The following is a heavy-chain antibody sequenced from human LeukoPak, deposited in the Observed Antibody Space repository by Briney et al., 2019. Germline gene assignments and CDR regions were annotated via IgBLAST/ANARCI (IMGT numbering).Heavy chain of an antibody. V-gene: IGHV1-69*04. D-gene: IGHD2-2*01. CDR3: ARGGYCSSTSCLPYDY. CDR1: GGTFSSYA. J-gene: IGHJ4*02. CDR2: IIPILGIA. Sequence: SVKVSCKASGGTFSSYAISWVRQAPGQGLEWMGRIIPILGIANYAQKFQGRVTITADKSTSTAYMELSSLRSEDTAVYYCARGGYCSSTSCLPYDYWGQGTLVTVSS.